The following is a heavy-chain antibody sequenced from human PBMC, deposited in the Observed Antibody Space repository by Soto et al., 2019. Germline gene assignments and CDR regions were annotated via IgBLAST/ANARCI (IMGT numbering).Heavy chain of an antibody. V-gene: IGHV4-59*01. CDR1: GGSIRSYY. D-gene: IGHD5-12*01. CDR3: ARDLGYGVDYYYNGMDV. J-gene: IGHJ6*02. CDR2: LFYSGST. Sequence: SETLSLTCTVSGGSIRSYYWNWIRQTPGKGLEWIGYLFYSGSTDYNPSLKSRVTISVDTSKNQFSLKLNSVTAADTAVYYCARDLGYGVDYYYNGMDVWGQGTTVTVS.